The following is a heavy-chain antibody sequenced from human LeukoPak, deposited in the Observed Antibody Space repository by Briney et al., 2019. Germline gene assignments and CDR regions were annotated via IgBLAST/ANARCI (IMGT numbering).Heavy chain of an antibody. J-gene: IGHJ4*02. CDR1: GGSISSGRYY. Sequence: SQTLSLTCTVSGGSISSGRYYWSWIRQPAGKGLEWIGRIYTSGSTNYNPSLKGRVTISVETSKNQFSLKLSSVTAADTAVYYCAGSLHEDSNSSGWFWGQGALVTVSS. D-gene: IGHD6-6*01. CDR3: AGSLHEDSNSSGWF. V-gene: IGHV4-61*02. CDR2: IYTSGST.